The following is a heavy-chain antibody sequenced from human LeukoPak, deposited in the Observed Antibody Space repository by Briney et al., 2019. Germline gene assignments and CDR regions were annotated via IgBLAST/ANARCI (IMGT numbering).Heavy chain of an antibody. Sequence: TSQTLPLTCTVSGGSISSGGYYWSWIRQHPGKGLEWIGYIYYSGSTYYNPSLKSRVTISVDTSKNQFSLKLSSVTAADTAVYYCATPVVYGDYAPWAFDIWGQGTMVTVSS. CDR1: GGSISSGGYY. CDR2: IYYSGST. V-gene: IGHV4-31*03. D-gene: IGHD4-17*01. CDR3: ATPVVYGDYAPWAFDI. J-gene: IGHJ3*02.